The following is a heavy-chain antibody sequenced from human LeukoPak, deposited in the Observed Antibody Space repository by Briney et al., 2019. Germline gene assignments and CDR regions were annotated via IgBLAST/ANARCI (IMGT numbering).Heavy chain of an antibody. Sequence: KPGGSLRLSCAASGFTFSSCGFNWVRQAPGKGLEWVSSNGPTGTDRYYADSVRGRFTISRDNAKNSMYLQMDSLRDEDTAVYYCATETIGRHYDYWGQGTLLTVSS. CDR3: ATETIGRHYDY. J-gene: IGHJ4*02. V-gene: IGHV3-21*01. CDR2: NGPTGTDR. D-gene: IGHD1-14*01. CDR1: GFTFSSCG.